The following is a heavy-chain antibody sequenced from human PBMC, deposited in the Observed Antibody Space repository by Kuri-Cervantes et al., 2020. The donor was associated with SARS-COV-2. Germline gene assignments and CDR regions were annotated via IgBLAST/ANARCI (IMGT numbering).Heavy chain of an antibody. CDR2: TYSGGNA. CDR1: GFTVSRNY. J-gene: IGHJ6*02. D-gene: IGHD3-10*01. Sequence: AGSLRLSCAVSGFTVSRNYMSWVRQAPGKGLEWVSVTYSGGNAYYADAVKGRFTISTDDSKNTLYLQLNSLRAEDSAVYYCAGGFAMVRSMDVWGQGTTVTVSS. V-gene: IGHV3-53*01. CDR3: AGGFAMVRSMDV.